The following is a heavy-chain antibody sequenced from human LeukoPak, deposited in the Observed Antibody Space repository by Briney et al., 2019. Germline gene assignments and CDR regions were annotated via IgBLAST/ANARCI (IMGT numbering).Heavy chain of an antibody. CDR1: GGSISSSSYY. J-gene: IGHJ5*02. CDR3: ARDGPGENIQLAIFDP. Sequence: ASETLSLTCTVSGGSISSSSYYWGWIRQPPGKGLEWIGSIYYSGSTYYNPSLKSRVTISVDTSKNQFSLKLSSVTAAATAVYYCARDGPGENIQLAIFDPWGQGTLVTVSS. CDR2: IYYSGST. D-gene: IGHD5-18*01. V-gene: IGHV4-39*07.